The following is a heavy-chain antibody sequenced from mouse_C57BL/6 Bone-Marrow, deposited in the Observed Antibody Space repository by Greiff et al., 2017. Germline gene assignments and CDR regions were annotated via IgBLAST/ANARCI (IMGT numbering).Heavy chain of an antibody. D-gene: IGHD1-1*01. V-gene: IGHV5-12*01. J-gene: IGHJ1*03. Sequence: EVMLVESGGGLVQPGGSLKLSCAASGFTFSDYYMYWVRQTPEKRLEWVAYISNGGGSTYYPDTVKGRFTISRDNAKNTLYLQMSRLKSEDTAMYYCARRLLRWGYFDVWGTGTTVTVSS. CDR3: ARRLLRWGYFDV. CDR2: ISNGGGST. CDR1: GFTFSDYY.